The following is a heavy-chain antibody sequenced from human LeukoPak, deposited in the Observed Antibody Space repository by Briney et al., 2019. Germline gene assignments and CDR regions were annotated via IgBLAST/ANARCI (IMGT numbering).Heavy chain of an antibody. CDR3: ARDRRYEYYFDY. CDR1: GFTFSSYW. Sequence: GGSLRLSCAASGFTFSSYWMSWVRQAPGKGLEWVVNIKQDGSEKNYVDSGKGRFTISRDNAKNSLYLQMNSLRVEDTAVYYCARDRRYEYYFDYWGQGNLVTVSS. V-gene: IGHV3-7*01. D-gene: IGHD5-12*01. J-gene: IGHJ4*02. CDR2: IKQDGSEK.